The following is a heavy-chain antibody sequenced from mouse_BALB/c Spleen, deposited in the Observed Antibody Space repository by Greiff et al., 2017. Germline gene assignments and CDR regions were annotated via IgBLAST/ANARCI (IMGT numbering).Heavy chain of an antibody. Sequence: EVKVVESGGGLVQPGGSRKLSCAASGFTFSDYGMAWVRQAPGKGPAWVAFISNLAYSIYYADTVTGRFTISRENAKNTLYLEMSSLRSEDTAMYYCARDGEYDYDGWLAYWGQGTLVTVSA. J-gene: IGHJ3*01. CDR2: ISNLAYSI. D-gene: IGHD2-4*01. V-gene: IGHV5-15*02. CDR3: ARDGEYDYDGWLAY. CDR1: GFTFSDYG.